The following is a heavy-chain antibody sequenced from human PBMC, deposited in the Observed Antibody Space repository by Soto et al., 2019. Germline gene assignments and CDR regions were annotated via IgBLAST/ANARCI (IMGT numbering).Heavy chain of an antibody. J-gene: IGHJ6*02. V-gene: IGHV3-15*07. CDR1: SFTFSNVW. D-gene: IGHD4-17*01. CDR3: TTAGDYYYYYGMDV. CDR2: IKSKTDGGTT. Sequence: PGGSLRLSCAASSFTFSNVWMNWVRQAPGKGLEWVGRIKSKTDGGTTDYAAPVKGRFTISRDDSKNTLYLQMNSLKTEDTAVYYCTTAGDYYYYYGMDVWGQGTTVTVSS.